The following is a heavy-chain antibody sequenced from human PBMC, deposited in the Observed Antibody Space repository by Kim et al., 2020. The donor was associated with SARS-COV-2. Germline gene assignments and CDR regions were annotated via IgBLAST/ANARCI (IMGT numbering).Heavy chain of an antibody. D-gene: IGHD6-13*01. J-gene: IGHJ6*02. V-gene: IGHV1-24*01. CDR3: ATDVAASRAGYYYGMDV. CDR2: FDPEDGET. Sequence: ASVKVSCKVSGYTLTELSMHWVRQAPGKGLEWMGGFDPEDGETIYAQKFQGRVTMTEDTSTDTAYMELSSLRSEDTAVYYCATDVAASRAGYYYGMDVWGQGTTVTVSS. CDR1: GYTLTELS.